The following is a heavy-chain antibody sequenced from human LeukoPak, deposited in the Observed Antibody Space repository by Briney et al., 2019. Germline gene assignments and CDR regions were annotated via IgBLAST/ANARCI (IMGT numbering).Heavy chain of an antibody. Sequence: GGSLRLSCAASGFTFDDYGMSWVRQPPGKGLEWVSGINWNGGSTAYADSVKGRFTISRDNAKNSLYLQMNSLRAEDTALYYCARDFSSTWGHYFDYWGQGTLVTVSS. CDR1: GFTFDDYG. J-gene: IGHJ4*02. D-gene: IGHD6-13*01. CDR3: ARDFSSTWGHYFDY. V-gene: IGHV3-20*04. CDR2: INWNGGST.